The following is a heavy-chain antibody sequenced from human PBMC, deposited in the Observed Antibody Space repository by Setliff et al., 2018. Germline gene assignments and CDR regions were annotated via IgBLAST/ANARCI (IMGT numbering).Heavy chain of an antibody. CDR3: ARLPNYVWGSPVDY. CDR2: IYTSWST. CDR1: GDSISSRRNY. Sequence: PSETLSLTCTVSGDSISSRRNYWGWFRQPAGKELEWIGQIYTSWSTNYNPSLKSRVTISVDTSKNQFSLTLSSVTAADTAVYYCARLPNYVWGSPVDYWGQETLVTVSS. D-gene: IGHD3-16*01. V-gene: IGHV4-61*09. J-gene: IGHJ4*02.